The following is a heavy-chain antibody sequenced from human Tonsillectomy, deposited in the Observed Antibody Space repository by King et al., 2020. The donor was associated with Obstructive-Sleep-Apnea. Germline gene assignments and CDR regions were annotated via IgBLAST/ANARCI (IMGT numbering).Heavy chain of an antibody. J-gene: IGHJ4*02. CDR2: ISGSGDST. V-gene: IGHV3-23*04. CDR3: AKGPAQQLVPNYFDY. Sequence: VQLVESGGGLVQPGGSLRVSCAASGFTFSSYAMSWVRQAPGKGLEWVSTISGSGDSTYLADSVKGRFTISRDNSKNTLYLQMNSLRAEDTALYYCAKGPAQQLVPNYFDYWGQGNLVTGSS. D-gene: IGHD6-13*01. CDR1: GFTFSSYA.